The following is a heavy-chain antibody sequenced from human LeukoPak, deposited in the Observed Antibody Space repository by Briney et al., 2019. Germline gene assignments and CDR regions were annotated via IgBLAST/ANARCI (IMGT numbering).Heavy chain of an antibody. D-gene: IGHD6-19*01. CDR1: GFTFSSYG. CDR3: AKDSGWKWAHPGKGVDY. J-gene: IGHJ4*02. Sequence: GRSLRLSCASSGFTFSSYGMHWARQAPGKGLEWVAVMSYDGINEFYADSVKGRFTISRDNSKNTLYLQMNSLKTEDTAVYYCAKDSGWKWAHPGKGVDYWGQGALVTVSS. V-gene: IGHV3-30*18. CDR2: MSYDGINE.